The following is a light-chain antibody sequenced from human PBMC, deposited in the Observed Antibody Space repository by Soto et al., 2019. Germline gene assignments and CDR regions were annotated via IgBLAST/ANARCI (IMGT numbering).Light chain of an antibody. Sequence: DIQMTQSPSSLSASVGDRVTITCQASQGISNSLNWYQHKVGKAPKLLIYDASNLETGVPSRFSGSGSGTDFTFTINSLQSEDIGTYYCQQYGDLPFTFGPGTKVAIK. V-gene: IGKV1-33*01. CDR2: DAS. J-gene: IGKJ3*01. CDR1: QGISNS. CDR3: QQYGDLPFT.